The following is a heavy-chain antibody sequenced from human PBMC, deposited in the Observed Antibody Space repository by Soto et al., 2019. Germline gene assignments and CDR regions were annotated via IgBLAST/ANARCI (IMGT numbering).Heavy chain of an antibody. Sequence: ASVKVSCKASGYTFTSYYMHWVRQAPGQGLEWMGIINPSGGSTSYAQKFQGRVTMTTDTSTSTVYMELSSLRSEDTAVYYCARGEYSGSYYESWFDPWGQGTLVTVSS. V-gene: IGHV1-46*01. D-gene: IGHD1-26*01. J-gene: IGHJ5*02. CDR1: GYTFTSYY. CDR3: ARGEYSGSYYESWFDP. CDR2: INPSGGST.